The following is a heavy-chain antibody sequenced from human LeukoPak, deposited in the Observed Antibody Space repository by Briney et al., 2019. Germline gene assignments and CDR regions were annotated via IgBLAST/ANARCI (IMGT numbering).Heavy chain of an antibody. J-gene: IGHJ4*02. CDR2: ISAYNGNT. Sequence: ASVKVSCKASGYTFTSYGISWVRQAPGQGLEWMGWISAYNGNTNYAQKLQGRVTMTTDTSTSTANMELRSLRSDDTAVYYCARDDTVTTSSVDYWGQGTLVTVSS. CDR1: GYTFTSYG. D-gene: IGHD4-11*01. CDR3: ARDDTVTTSSVDY. V-gene: IGHV1-18*01.